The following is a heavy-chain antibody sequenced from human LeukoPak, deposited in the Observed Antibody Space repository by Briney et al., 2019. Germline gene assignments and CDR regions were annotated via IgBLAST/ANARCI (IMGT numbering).Heavy chain of an antibody. J-gene: IGHJ6*03. D-gene: IGHD2-2*03. CDR3: ARHGYCSSTSCSVYMDV. V-gene: IGHV4-39*01. Sequence: PSETLSLTCTVSGGSLSSSSYYWGWIRQPPGKGLEWIGSIYYSGSTYYNPSLKSRVTISVDTSKNQFSLKLSSVTAADTAVYYCARHGYCSSTSCSVYMDVWGKGTTVTVSS. CDR2: IYYSGST. CDR1: GGSLSSSSYY.